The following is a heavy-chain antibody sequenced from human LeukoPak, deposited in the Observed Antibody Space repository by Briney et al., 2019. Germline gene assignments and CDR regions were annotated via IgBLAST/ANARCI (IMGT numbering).Heavy chain of an antibody. J-gene: IGHJ4*02. CDR3: GRERLGYYYFDY. D-gene: IGHD1-1*01. CDR1: GFTFSTYA. V-gene: IGHV3-33*01. Sequence: GGSLRLSCAASGFTFSTYAMHWVRQAPGKGLEWVAVIWHDGSNKYYADSVKGRFTASRDNSKNTLYLQMHSLRAEDTDVYYCGRERLGYYYFDYWGQGTLVTVSS. CDR2: IWHDGSNK.